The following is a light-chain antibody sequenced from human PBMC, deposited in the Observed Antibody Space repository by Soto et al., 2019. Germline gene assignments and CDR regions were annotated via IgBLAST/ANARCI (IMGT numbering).Light chain of an antibody. CDR2: DAS. CDR1: QTVSTY. V-gene: IGKV3-11*01. CDR3: QHRSTWPYT. J-gene: IGKJ2*01. Sequence: EIVLTQSPATLSLSPGERATLSCRASQTVSTYLAWYQQKPGQPPRLLIYDASYRATGIPARFSGSGSGTDFTLTISSLEPDDFAVYYCQHRSTWPYTFGQGTKLEIK.